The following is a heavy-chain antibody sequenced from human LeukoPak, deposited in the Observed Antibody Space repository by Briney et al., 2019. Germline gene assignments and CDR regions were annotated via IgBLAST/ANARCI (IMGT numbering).Heavy chain of an antibody. V-gene: IGHV4-59*01. J-gene: IGHJ4*02. CDR3: ARWQGGYCSGGSCYPYYFDY. Sequence: SETLCLTCTVSGGSISSYYWSWIPQPPGKGLEWIGYIYYSGSTNYNPSLKSRVTISVDTSKNQFSLKLSSVTAADTAVYYCARWQGGYCSGGSCYPYYFDYWGQGTLVTVSS. CDR2: IYYSGST. CDR1: GGSISSYY. D-gene: IGHD2-15*01.